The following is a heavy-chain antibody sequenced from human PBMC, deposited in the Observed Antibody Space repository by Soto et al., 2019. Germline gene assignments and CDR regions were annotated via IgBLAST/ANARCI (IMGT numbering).Heavy chain of an antibody. Sequence: PSETLSLTCTVSGGSISSYYWSWIRQPPGKGLEWIGYIYYSGSTNYNPSLKSRVTISVDTSKNQFSLKLSSVTAADTAVYYCARETRYCSSTSCYVFDYWGQGTLVTVSS. V-gene: IGHV4-59*01. CDR1: GGSISSYY. D-gene: IGHD2-2*01. J-gene: IGHJ4*02. CDR2: IYYSGST. CDR3: ARETRYCSSTSCYVFDY.